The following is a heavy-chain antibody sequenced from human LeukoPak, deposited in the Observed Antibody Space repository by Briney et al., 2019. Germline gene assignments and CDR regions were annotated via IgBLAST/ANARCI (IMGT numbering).Heavy chain of an antibody. J-gene: IGHJ5*02. CDR3: ARDGGGTAQFDP. V-gene: IGHV4-59*01. Sequence: PSETLSLTCTVSGGFITNYYWSWIRQPPGKGLEWIGYIYYSGSTNYNPSLRSRVTISVDTSKNQFSLKLRSVTAADTAVYYCARDGGGTAQFDPWGQGTLVTVSS. D-gene: IGHD3-16*01. CDR2: IYYSGST. CDR1: GGFITNYY.